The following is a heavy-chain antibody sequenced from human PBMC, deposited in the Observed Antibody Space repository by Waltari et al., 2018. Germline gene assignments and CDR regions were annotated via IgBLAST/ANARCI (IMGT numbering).Heavy chain of an antibody. Sequence: EVQLVESGGGLVQPGGSLRLSCAASGFTFSSYWMSWVRQAPGKGLEWVANIKQDGREKYYVDSLKGRFTISRDNAKNSLYLQMNSLRAEDTAVYYCARRRGVYYFDYWGQGTLVTVSS. D-gene: IGHD3-16*01. CDR1: GFTFSSYW. J-gene: IGHJ4*02. CDR2: IKQDGREK. CDR3: ARRRGVYYFDY. V-gene: IGHV3-7*01.